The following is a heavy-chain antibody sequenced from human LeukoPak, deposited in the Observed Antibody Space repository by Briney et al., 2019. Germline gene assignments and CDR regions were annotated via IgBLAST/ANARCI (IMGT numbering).Heavy chain of an antibody. CDR2: IYHSGSR. V-gene: IGHV4-4*02. Sequence: ASGTLSLTCAVSGGSISSSNWWSWVRQPPGKGLEWIGEIYHSGSRNYNPSLKSRVTISVDKSRNHFSLNLSSVTAADTAVYYCARVNINNWHSCDYWGQGTLVTVSS. J-gene: IGHJ4*02. CDR3: ARVNINNWHSCDY. D-gene: IGHD1-1*01. CDR1: GGSISSSNW.